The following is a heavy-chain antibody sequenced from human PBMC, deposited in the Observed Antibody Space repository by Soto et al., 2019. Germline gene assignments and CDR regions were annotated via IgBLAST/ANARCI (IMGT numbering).Heavy chain of an antibody. J-gene: IGHJ6*02. D-gene: IGHD3-16*01. V-gene: IGHV3-30-3*01. Sequence: GSLRLSCAASGFTFSRYAMHWVRQAPGKGLEWVAVISYDGSNKYYADSVKGRFTISRDNSKNTLYLQMNSLRAEDTAVYYCARGAVTTFDYYYGMDVWGQGTTVTVSS. CDR3: ARGAVTTFDYYYGMDV. CDR2: ISYDGSNK. CDR1: GFTFSRYA.